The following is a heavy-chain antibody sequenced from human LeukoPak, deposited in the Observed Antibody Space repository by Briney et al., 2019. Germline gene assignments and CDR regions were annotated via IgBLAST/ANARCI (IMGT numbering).Heavy chain of an antibody. V-gene: IGHV4-4*07. D-gene: IGHD1-1*01. J-gene: IGHJ4*02. Sequence: SETLSLTCTVSGGSISSYYWSWIRQPAGKGLEWIGRIYTNGSTNYNPSLKSRVTMSVDTSKNQFSLKLSSVTAADTAVYYCARDHLTRFXNDGYYFDYWGQGTLVTVX. CDR2: IYTNGST. CDR3: ARDHLTRFXNDGYYFDY. CDR1: GGSISSYY.